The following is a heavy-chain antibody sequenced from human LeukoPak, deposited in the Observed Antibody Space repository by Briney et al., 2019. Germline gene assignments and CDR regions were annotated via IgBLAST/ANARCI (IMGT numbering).Heavy chain of an antibody. V-gene: IGHV4-39*07. CDR2: IYYSGST. CDR3: ARANRLDAFDI. J-gene: IGHJ3*02. D-gene: IGHD2/OR15-2a*01. CDR1: GGSISSSSYY. Sequence: PSETLSLTCTVSGGSISSSSYYWGWIRQPPGKGLEWIGSIYYSGSTYYNPSLKSRVTISVDTSKNQFSLKLSSVTAADTAVYYCARANRLDAFDIWGQGTMVTVSS.